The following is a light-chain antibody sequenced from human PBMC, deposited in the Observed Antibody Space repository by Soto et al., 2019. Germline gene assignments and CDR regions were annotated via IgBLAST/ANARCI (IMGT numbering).Light chain of an antibody. Sequence: VIWMTPSPSLLSASTGDNFTISWRMIQGISSYLARYQQKPGKAPKLLIYAASSLQSGVPSRFSGSGSGTDFTLTISSLQPEDFATYYCQQANSLPFTFGQGTRLEIK. CDR3: QQANSLPFT. J-gene: IGKJ5*01. CDR1: QGISSY. CDR2: AAS. V-gene: IGKV1D-8*03.